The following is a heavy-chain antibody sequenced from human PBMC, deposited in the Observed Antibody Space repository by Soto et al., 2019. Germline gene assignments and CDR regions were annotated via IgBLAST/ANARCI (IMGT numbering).Heavy chain of an antibody. CDR3: ARQGFGELPGLVDV. D-gene: IGHD3-10*01. CDR2: MGYNGFT. Sequence: QVQLQESGPGLVKPSETLSLTCTISGGPMNNYYCSWFRQPRGQGLEWIGYMGYNGFTRYNPSLRXXVXXSLDTAKNQFSLTLSSVTAADTALYYCARQGFGELPGLVDVWGQGITVTVSS. J-gene: IGHJ6*02. V-gene: IGHV4-59*08. CDR1: GGPMNNYY.